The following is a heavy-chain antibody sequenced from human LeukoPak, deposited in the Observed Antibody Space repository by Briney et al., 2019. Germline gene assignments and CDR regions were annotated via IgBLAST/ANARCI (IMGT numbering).Heavy chain of an antibody. V-gene: IGHV1-69*13. CDR2: IIPIFGTA. J-gene: IGHJ4*02. CDR1: GYTFTSYG. D-gene: IGHD1-26*01. Sequence: GASVKVSCKASGYTFTSYGISWVRQAPGQGLEWMGGIIPIFGTANYAQKFQGRVTITADESTSTAYMELSSLRSEDTAVYYCARGLWELLLSPFDYWGQGTLVTVSS. CDR3: ARGLWELLLSPFDY.